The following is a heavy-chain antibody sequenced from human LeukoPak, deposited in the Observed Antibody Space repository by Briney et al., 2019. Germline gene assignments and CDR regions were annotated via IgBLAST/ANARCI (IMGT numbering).Heavy chain of an antibody. J-gene: IGHJ4*02. V-gene: IGHV3-33*05. D-gene: IGHD1-7*01. CDR3: AKDREGTIADYFDY. CDR1: GFTFSSYG. Sequence: GGSLRLSCAASGFTFSSYGMHWVRQAPGKGLEWVAVISYDGGDSVYAESVKGRFTISRDNSKDTLYLQMNSLRGEDTAVYYCAKDREGTIADYFDYWGQGTLVTVSS. CDR2: ISYDGGDS.